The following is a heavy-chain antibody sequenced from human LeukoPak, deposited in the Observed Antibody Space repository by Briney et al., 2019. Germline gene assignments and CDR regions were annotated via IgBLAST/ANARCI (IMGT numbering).Heavy chain of an antibody. CDR3: ASQILTGYFSKVAPDC. V-gene: IGHV1-46*01. Sequence: ASVKVSCKASGYTFTSYYMHWVRQAPGQGLEWMGIINPSGGSTSYAQKFQGRVTMTRDMSTSTVYMELSSLRSEDTAVYYCASQILTGYFSKVAPDCWGQGTLVTVSS. CDR1: GYTFTSYY. J-gene: IGHJ4*02. CDR2: INPSGGST. D-gene: IGHD3-9*01.